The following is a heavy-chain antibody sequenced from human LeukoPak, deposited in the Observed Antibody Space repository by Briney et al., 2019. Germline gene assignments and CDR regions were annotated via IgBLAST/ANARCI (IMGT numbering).Heavy chain of an antibody. V-gene: IGHV4-31*03. CDR2: IYYSGST. CDR1: GGSISSGGYY. CDR3: ARDMGGGLLEPFDY. J-gene: IGHJ4*02. Sequence: SETLSLTCTVSGGSISSGGYYWSWIRQHPGKGLEWIGYIYYSGSTYYNPSLKSRVTISVDTSKNQFSLKLSSATAADTAVYYCARDMGGGLLEPFDYWGQGTLVTVSS. D-gene: IGHD1-26*01.